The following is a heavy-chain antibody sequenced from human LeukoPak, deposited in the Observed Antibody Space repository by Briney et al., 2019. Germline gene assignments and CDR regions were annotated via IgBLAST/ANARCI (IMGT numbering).Heavy chain of an antibody. CDR1: GVLFSSYT. V-gene: IGHV3-23*01. J-gene: IGHJ1*01. CDR2: ISGSGGTI. CDR3: AKGVLQH. Sequence: GGSLRLSCADSGVLFSSYTMNRVRQAPGKGLEWVSGISGSGGTIYYADSVKGRFTISRDNSKNTSYLEMNTLRAEDTAVYYCAKGVLQHWGQGTLVTVSS. D-gene: IGHD3-10*01.